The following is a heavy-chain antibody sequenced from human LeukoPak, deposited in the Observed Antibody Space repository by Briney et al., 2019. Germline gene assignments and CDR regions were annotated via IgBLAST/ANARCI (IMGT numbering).Heavy chain of an antibody. Sequence: GDSVKVSCKVSGYVFGVYGVSWVRQAPGQGLEWMGWINTNTGNPTYAQDYTGRFVFSLDTSVSTTYLQISRLKAEDTAVYYCASGPSYSGSNEYFDSWGQGTLVTVSS. J-gene: IGHJ4*02. CDR2: INTNTGNP. CDR1: GYVFGVYG. D-gene: IGHD1-26*01. V-gene: IGHV7-4-1*02. CDR3: ASGPSYSGSNEYFDS.